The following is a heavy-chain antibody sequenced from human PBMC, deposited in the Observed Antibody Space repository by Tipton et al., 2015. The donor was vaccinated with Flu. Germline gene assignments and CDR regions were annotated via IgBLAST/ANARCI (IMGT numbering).Heavy chain of an antibody. J-gene: IGHJ4*02. V-gene: IGHV4-4*07. D-gene: IGHD5-24*01. CDR3: ARELPEMATIVFDY. Sequence: LSLTCTVSGGSISSYYWSWIRQPAGKGLEWIGRIYTSGSTNYNPSLKSRVTMSVDTSKNQFSLKLSSVTAADTAVYYCARELPEMATIVFDYWGQGTLVTVSS. CDR1: GGSISSYY. CDR2: IYTSGST.